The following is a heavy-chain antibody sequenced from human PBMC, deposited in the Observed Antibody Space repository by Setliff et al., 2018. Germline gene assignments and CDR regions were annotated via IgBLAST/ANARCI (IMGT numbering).Heavy chain of an antibody. J-gene: IGHJ4*02. CDR2: IYTSGGT. CDR1: GDSMNDNH. Sequence: SETLSLTCTVSGDSMNDNHWTWMRQPPGKGLEWIGYIYTSGGTNYNPALKSRVTISVDMTENQFSLILRSVVAADTAVYYCARGVSGASWTPRYWGRGTLVTVSS. CDR3: ARGVSGASWTPRY. D-gene: IGHD6-25*01. V-gene: IGHV4-4*08.